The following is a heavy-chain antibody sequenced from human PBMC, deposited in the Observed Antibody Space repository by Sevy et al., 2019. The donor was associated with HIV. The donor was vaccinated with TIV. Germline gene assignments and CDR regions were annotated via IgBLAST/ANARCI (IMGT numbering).Heavy chain of an antibody. CDR1: GYTFTGYY. CDR2: INPNSGGT. Sequence: ASVNVSCKASGYTFTGYYMHWVRQAPGQGLEWMGWINPNSGGTNYAQKFQGRVTMTRDTSIGTAYMELSRLRSDDTAVYYCARSALGGDYDSSGYLDAFDIWGQGTMVTVSS. D-gene: IGHD3-22*01. CDR3: ARSALGGDYDSSGYLDAFDI. V-gene: IGHV1-2*02. J-gene: IGHJ3*02.